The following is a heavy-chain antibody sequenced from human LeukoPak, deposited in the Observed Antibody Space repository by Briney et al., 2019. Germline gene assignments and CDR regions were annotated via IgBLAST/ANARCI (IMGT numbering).Heavy chain of an antibody. CDR3: AREDYGDYRYNWFDP. Sequence: GGSLRLSCAASGFTFSSYSMNWVRQAPGKGLEWVSSISSSSSYIYYADSVKGRFTISRDNAKNTLYLQMNSLRAEDTAVYYCAREDYGDYRYNWFDPWGQGTLVTVSS. V-gene: IGHV3-21*01. J-gene: IGHJ5*02. CDR1: GFTFSSYS. CDR2: ISSSSSYI. D-gene: IGHD4-17*01.